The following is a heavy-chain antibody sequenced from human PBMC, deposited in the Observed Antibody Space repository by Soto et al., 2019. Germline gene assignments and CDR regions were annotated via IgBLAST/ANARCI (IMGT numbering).Heavy chain of an antibody. J-gene: IGHJ6*02. CDR3: ARHNYYDSSGYYYYYYGMDV. D-gene: IGHD3-22*01. Sequence: QVQLVQSGAEVKKPGASVKVSCKASGYTFTSYGISWVRQAPGQGLEWMGWISAYNGNTNYAQKLQGRVTMTTDTSTSTAYMELRSRRSDDTAVYYCARHNYYDSSGYYYYYYGMDVWGQGTTVTVSS. CDR1: GYTFTSYG. CDR2: ISAYNGNT. V-gene: IGHV1-18*01.